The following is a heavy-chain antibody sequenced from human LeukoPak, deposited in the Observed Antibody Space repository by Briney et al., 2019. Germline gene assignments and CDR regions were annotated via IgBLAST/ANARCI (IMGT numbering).Heavy chain of an antibody. V-gene: IGHV3-11*06. CDR1: GFTFRNYY. CDR2: ICTSGTYT. CDR3: ARAEALLPYLY. Sequence: PGGSLRLSCAASGFTFRNYYMNWIRQAPGKRLEWVSYICTSGTYTNYADSVKGRFTVSRDNAKNSLFLQMNSLRDEDTAVYYCARAEALLPYLYWGQGTLVTVSS. J-gene: IGHJ4*02. D-gene: IGHD2-15*01.